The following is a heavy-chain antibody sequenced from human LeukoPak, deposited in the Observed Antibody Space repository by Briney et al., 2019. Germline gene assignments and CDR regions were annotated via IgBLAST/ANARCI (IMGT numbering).Heavy chain of an antibody. V-gene: IGHV3-15*01. CDR2: IKMKDEGGAT. D-gene: IGHD5-18*01. CDR3: TTDPRYSASWYVDY. J-gene: IGHJ4*02. Sequence: KPGGSLRLSCAASGFTFSNAWMSWVRQAPGKGLEWVGRIKMKDEGGATDYIAPVKGRFTISRDDSKNTLYLQMNSLKTEDTAVYYCTTDPRYSASWYVDYWGQGTLVTVSS. CDR1: GFTFSNAW.